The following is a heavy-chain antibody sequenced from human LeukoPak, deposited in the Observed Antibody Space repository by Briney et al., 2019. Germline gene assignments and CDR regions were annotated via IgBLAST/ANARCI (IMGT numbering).Heavy chain of an antibody. Sequence: GASVKVSCKASGGTSSSYAISWVRQAPGQGLEWMGGIIPIFGTANYAQKFQGRVTITADESTSTAYMELSSLRSEDTAVYYCARGAGGNGGLYWGQGTLVTVSS. V-gene: IGHV1-69*13. CDR3: ARGAGGNGGLY. J-gene: IGHJ4*02. D-gene: IGHD4-23*01. CDR1: GGTSSSYA. CDR2: IIPIFGTA.